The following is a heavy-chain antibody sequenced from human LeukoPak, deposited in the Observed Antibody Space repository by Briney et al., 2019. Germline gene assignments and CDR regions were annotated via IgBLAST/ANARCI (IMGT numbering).Heavy chain of an antibody. Sequence: GGSLRLSCAASGFTFSSYWMHWVRQAPGKGLVWVSHINSDGSRTGYAESVKGRFTISRDNGKNTLYLQVNSPRAEDTAVYYCASDYGDYGFTYWGQGTLVTVSS. D-gene: IGHD4-17*01. CDR3: ASDYGDYGFTY. CDR1: GFTFSSYW. V-gene: IGHV3-74*01. J-gene: IGHJ4*02. CDR2: INSDGSRT.